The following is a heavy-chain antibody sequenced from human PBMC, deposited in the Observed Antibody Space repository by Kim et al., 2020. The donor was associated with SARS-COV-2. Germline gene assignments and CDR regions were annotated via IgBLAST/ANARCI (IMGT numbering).Heavy chain of an antibody. Sequence: TPSLKSRVTISVDTSKNQFSLKLSSVTAADTAVYYCARDYSGDYYYGMDVWGQGTTVTVSS. J-gene: IGHJ6*02. CDR3: ARDYSGDYYYGMDV. V-gene: IGHV4-61*02. D-gene: IGHD4-4*01.